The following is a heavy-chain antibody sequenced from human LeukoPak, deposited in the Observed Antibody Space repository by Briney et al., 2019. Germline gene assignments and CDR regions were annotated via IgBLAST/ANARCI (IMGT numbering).Heavy chain of an antibody. D-gene: IGHD3-9*01. Sequence: GGSLRLSCAASGFTFTTFGIHWVRQAPGKGLEWVAAISPGGDTEYYSDSVKGRFTISRDNSKNTLYLQMNSLRAEDTAVYYCAREKTDWALYWYFDLWGRGTLVTVSS. CDR2: ISPGGDTE. CDR3: AREKTDWALYWYFDL. V-gene: IGHV3-33*05. CDR1: GFTFTTFG. J-gene: IGHJ2*01.